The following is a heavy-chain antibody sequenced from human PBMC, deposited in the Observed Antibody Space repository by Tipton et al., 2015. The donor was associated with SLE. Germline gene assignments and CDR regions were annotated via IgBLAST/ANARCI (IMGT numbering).Heavy chain of an antibody. CDR2: TRNKANSYTT. V-gene: IGHV3-72*01. J-gene: IGHJ4*02. CDR3: AILWVGATRYFDY. D-gene: IGHD1-26*01. Sequence: SLRLSCAASGFTFSDHYMDWVRQAPGKGLEWVGRTRNKANSYTTEYAASVKGRFTISRDDSKNSLYLQMNSLKTEDTAVYYCAILWVGATRYFDYWGQGTLVTVSS. CDR1: GFTFSDHY.